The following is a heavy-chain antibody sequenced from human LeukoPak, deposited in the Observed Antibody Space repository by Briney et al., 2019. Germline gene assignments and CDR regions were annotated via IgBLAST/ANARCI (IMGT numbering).Heavy chain of an antibody. CDR3: AKAPCSSTNCPPDY. CDR2: IRYDGNNE. CDR1: GFTFDDYA. Sequence: GRSLRLSCAASGFTFDDYAMHWVRQAPGKGLEWVTFIRYDGNNENYADSVRGRFTISRDNSKNTLYLQMSSLRADDTAVYYCAKAPCSSTNCPPDYWGQGTLVTVSS. V-gene: IGHV3-30*02. J-gene: IGHJ4*02. D-gene: IGHD2-2*01.